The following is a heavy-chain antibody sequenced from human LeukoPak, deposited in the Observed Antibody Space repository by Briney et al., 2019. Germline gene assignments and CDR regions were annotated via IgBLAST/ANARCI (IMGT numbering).Heavy chain of an antibody. CDR3: ANLRDYYYYGMDV. Sequence: GGSLRLSCAASGFTFSSYAMSWVRQAPGKGLEWVSAISGSGGSTYCADSVKGRFTISRDNSKNTLYLQMNSLRAEDTAVYYCANLRDYYYYGMDVWGQGTTVTVSS. CDR1: GFTFSSYA. V-gene: IGHV3-23*01. J-gene: IGHJ6*02. CDR2: ISGSGGST. D-gene: IGHD3-16*01.